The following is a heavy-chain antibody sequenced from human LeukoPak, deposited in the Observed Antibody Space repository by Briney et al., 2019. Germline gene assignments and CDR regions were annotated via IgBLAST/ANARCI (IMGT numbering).Heavy chain of an antibody. CDR2: ISGYNGNT. CDR3: ATVGLVGVTSAFDY. V-gene: IGHV1-18*01. J-gene: IGHJ4*02. D-gene: IGHD1-26*01. Sequence: ASVKVSCKASGHTFTSNGISWVRQAPGQGLEWMGWISGYNGNTNYAQKFQGRVTMTKDTSTDTAYMELSNLRSDDTAVYYCATVGLVGVTSAFDYWGQGTLVTVSS. CDR1: GHTFTSNG.